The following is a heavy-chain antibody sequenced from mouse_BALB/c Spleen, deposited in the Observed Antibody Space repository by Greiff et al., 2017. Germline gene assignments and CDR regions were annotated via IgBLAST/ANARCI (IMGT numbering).Heavy chain of an antibody. CDR2: IRLKSNNYAT. CDR1: GFTFSNYW. V-gene: IGHV6-6*02. D-gene: IGHD3-3*01. Sequence: DVKLQESGGGLVQPGGSMKLSCVASGFTFSNYWMNWVRQSPEKGLEWVAEIRLKSNNYATHYAESVKGRFTISRDDSKSSVYLQMNNLRAEDTGIYYCTRGGRGYFDVWGAGTTVTVSS. CDR3: TRGGRGYFDV. J-gene: IGHJ1*01.